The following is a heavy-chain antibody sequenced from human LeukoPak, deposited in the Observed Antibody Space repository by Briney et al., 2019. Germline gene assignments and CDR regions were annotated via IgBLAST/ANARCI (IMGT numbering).Heavy chain of an antibody. CDR3: AKEQAFGYDPPHRYFQH. D-gene: IGHD3-10*01. Sequence: PSETLSLTCTVSGGSISSYYWSWIRQPPGKGLEWIGYIYYSGSTNYKPSLKSRVTISVDTSKNQFSLKLSSVTAADTAVYYCAKEQAFGYDPPHRYFQHWGQGTLVTVSS. CDR1: GGSISSYY. CDR2: IYYSGST. V-gene: IGHV4-59*01. J-gene: IGHJ1*01.